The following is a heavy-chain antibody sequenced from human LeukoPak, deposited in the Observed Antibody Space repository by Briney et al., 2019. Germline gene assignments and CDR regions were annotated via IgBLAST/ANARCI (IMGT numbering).Heavy chain of an antibody. CDR3: ARTYYSTSGNF. V-gene: IGHV3-7*01. Sequence: GGSLRLSCVASEFIFSSFSMNWVRQAPGKGLEWVANINQDGTEKSYVDSVKGRFTISRDNSKRSLYLQMNSLRAEDTATYYCARTYYSTSGNFWGQGTLVTVSS. J-gene: IGHJ4*02. CDR2: INQDGTEK. CDR1: EFIFSSFS. D-gene: IGHD2-15*01.